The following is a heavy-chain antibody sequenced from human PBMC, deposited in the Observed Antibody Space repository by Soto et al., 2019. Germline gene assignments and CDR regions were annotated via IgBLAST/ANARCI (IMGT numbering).Heavy chain of an antibody. Sequence: GGSLRLSCTTSGFTFNTYGMHWVRQAPGKGLEWVAIIWCSGSNKYYADSVKGRFTISRDNAKNSLYLQMNSLRAEDTAVYYCARDWYSSGRRNWFDPWGQGTLVTVSS. J-gene: IGHJ5*02. CDR1: GFTFNTYG. CDR2: IWCSGSNK. D-gene: IGHD6-19*01. CDR3: ARDWYSSGRRNWFDP. V-gene: IGHV3-33*08.